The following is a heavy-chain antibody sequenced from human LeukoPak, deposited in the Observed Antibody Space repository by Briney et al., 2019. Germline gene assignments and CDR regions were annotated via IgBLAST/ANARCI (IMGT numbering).Heavy chain of an antibody. CDR2: IYPGDSDT. CDR1: GYRFTNYW. CDR3: ARGEITGTPVYY. Sequence: PGESLKISCKGSGYRFTNYWIGWVRQMPGRGLECMGIIYPGDSDTRYSPSFQGQVTISADKSINTACLQWSSLKASDTAMYYCARGEITGTPVYYWGQGTLVTVSS. J-gene: IGHJ4*02. V-gene: IGHV5-51*01. D-gene: IGHD1-7*01.